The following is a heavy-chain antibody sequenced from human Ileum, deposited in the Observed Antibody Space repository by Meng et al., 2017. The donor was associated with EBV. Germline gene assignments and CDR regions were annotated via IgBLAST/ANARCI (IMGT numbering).Heavy chain of an antibody. CDR3: ASGSRLVPFDS. J-gene: IGHJ4*02. CDR2: TYYRSKSYT. V-gene: IGHV6-1*01. Sequence: VHPQDTWHRLFMSTQTPSLTLSLSRDSVSTIHASWNWIRQSPAKGLEWLGSTYYRSKSYTDYAVTGQSRITINADKSKNQLSLKFNTVTPKATSVYSSASGSRLVPFDSWGQGTLVTVSS. CDR1: RDSVSTIHAS. D-gene: IGHD2-8*02.